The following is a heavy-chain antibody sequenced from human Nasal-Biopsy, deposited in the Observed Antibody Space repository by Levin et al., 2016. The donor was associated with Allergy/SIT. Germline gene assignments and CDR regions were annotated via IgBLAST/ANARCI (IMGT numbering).Heavy chain of an antibody. D-gene: IGHD3-16*01. Sequence: SETLSLTCSVSGDSIRRGYYYWNWIRQPAGMGLEWIGRVATSGATTYNPSLQSRVSISITTFTNQVSMTLSSVTAADTGIYYCARDLVSFHGASWGSSPRDWFEPWGQGISVIVSS. CDR2: VATSGAT. V-gene: IGHV4-61*02. CDR3: ARDLVSFHGASWGSSPRDWFEP. J-gene: IGHJ5*02. CDR1: GDSIRRGYYY.